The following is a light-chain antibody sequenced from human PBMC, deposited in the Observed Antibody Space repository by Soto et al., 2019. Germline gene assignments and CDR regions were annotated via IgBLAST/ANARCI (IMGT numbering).Light chain of an antibody. CDR2: DVT. V-gene: IGLV2-8*01. J-gene: IGLJ3*02. Sequence: QSALTQPPSASGSPGQSVTISCTVTSSDVGTHGYVSWYQQHAGKAPKLVIYDVTKRPSGVPDRFSGSKSGNTASLTVSGLQAEDEADYYCMCYAGGNNWVFGGGTKLTVL. CDR1: SSDVGTHGY. CDR3: MCYAGGNNWV.